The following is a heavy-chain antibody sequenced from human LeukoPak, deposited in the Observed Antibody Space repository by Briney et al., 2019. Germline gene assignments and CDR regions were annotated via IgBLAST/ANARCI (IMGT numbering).Heavy chain of an antibody. Sequence: PSQTLSLTCTVSGDSISSGDYYWSWIRQPAGKGLEWIGRISSSGSTNYNPSLKSRVTISVDTSKNQFSLKLSSVTAADTAVYYCARGPVTTWVYWGQGTLVTVSS. CDR2: ISSSGST. CDR3: ARGPVTTWVY. CDR1: GDSISSGDYY. D-gene: IGHD4-17*01. V-gene: IGHV4-61*02. J-gene: IGHJ4*02.